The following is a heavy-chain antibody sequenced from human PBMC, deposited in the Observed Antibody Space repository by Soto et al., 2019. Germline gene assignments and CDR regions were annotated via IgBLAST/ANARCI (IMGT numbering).Heavy chain of an antibody. CDR3: ARDGGWHQVSGMDV. D-gene: IGHD2-15*01. CDR2: ISSSSSTI. Sequence: GESLKISCAASGFTFSSYSMNWVRQAPGKGLEWVSYISSSSSTIYYADSVKGRFTISRDNAKNSLYLQMNSLRDEDTAVYYCARDGGWHQVSGMDVWGQGTTVTVSS. CDR1: GFTFSSYS. V-gene: IGHV3-48*02. J-gene: IGHJ6*02.